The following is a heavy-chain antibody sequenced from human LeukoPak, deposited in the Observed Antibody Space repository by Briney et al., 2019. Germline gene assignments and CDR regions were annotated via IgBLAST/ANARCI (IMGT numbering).Heavy chain of an antibody. CDR2: ISGSGANT. D-gene: IGHD1/OR15-1a*01. CDR1: GFTFSSYA. CDR3: AKALREGGRNIDY. V-gene: IGHV3-23*01. J-gene: IGHJ4*02. Sequence: GRTLRLSCAASGFTFSSYAMSWVRQAPGKGLEWVSAISGSGANTYHADSGKGRFSISRDNSKNTLYLQMNSLRAEDTAVYYCAKALREGGRNIDYWGQGTLVTVCS.